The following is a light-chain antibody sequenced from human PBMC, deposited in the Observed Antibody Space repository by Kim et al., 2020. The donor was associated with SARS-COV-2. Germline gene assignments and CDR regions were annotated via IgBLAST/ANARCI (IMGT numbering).Light chain of an antibody. V-gene: IGLV3-10*01. CDR1: AMARKY. J-gene: IGLJ3*02. CDR2: EDT. CDR3: YSRENSVDQRV. Sequence: SYELTQPPSESVSPGQTSRITCSGDAMARKYVYWYHQKSGQAPLLVIYEDTHRPSGIPERFSGSSSGTTATLTITGAFVDDEGDYYCYSRENSVDQRVFGGGTQLTVL.